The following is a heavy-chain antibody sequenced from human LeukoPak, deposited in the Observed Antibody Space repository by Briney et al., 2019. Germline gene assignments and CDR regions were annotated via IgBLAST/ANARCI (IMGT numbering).Heavy chain of an antibody. CDR2: IYHSGST. Sequence: SETLSLTCAVSGGSISSSNWWSWVRQPPGKGLEWIGEIYHSGSTNYNPSLKSRVTISVDKSKSQFSLKLSSVTAADTAVYYCARVHFDDPTQELDYWGQGTLVTVSS. V-gene: IGHV4-4*02. CDR3: ARVHFDDPTQELDY. D-gene: IGHD3-9*01. J-gene: IGHJ4*02. CDR1: GGSISSSNW.